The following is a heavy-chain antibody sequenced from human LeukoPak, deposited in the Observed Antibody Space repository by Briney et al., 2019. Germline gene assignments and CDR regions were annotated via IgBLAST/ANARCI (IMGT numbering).Heavy chain of an antibody. J-gene: IGHJ3*02. Sequence: SETLSLTCAVSGGSISSGGYSWSWIRQPPGKGLEWIGYIHHSGSTYYNPSLKSRVTISVDRSKNQFSLKLSSVTAADTAVYYCARDGVSGGAFDIWGQGTRVTVSS. CDR2: IHHSGST. V-gene: IGHV4-30-2*01. CDR1: GGSISSGGYS. CDR3: ARDGVSGGAFDI. D-gene: IGHD1-26*01.